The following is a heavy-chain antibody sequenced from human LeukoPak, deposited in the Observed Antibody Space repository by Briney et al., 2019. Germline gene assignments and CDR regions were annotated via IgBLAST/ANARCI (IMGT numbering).Heavy chain of an antibody. V-gene: IGHV4-39*01. CDR3: ARHTPDDFWTGYRSRFDY. Sequence: SETLSLTCTVSGGSISSSSYYWGWIRQPPGMGLEWIGSIYYNENTYYNPSLKSRVTISIDTSKNQFSLKLSSVTAADTAVYYCARHTPDDFWTGYRSRFDYWGQGTLVTVSS. CDR2: IYYNENT. J-gene: IGHJ4*02. CDR1: GGSISSSSYY. D-gene: IGHD3/OR15-3a*01.